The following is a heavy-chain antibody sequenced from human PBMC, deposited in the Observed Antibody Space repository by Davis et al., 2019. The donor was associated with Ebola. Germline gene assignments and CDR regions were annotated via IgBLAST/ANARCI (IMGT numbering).Heavy chain of an antibody. D-gene: IGHD3-22*01. CDR3: ATTFFYDSDGYGIDN. Sequence: AASVKVSCKASGYTFTNYYMHWVRQAPGQGLEWMGIINPSGGSTSYAQRFQGRVTMTEDTSTDTAYMELSSLRSDDTAVYYCATTFFYDSDGYGIDNWGQGTLATVSS. CDR1: GYTFTNYY. J-gene: IGHJ4*02. V-gene: IGHV1-46*01. CDR2: INPSGGST.